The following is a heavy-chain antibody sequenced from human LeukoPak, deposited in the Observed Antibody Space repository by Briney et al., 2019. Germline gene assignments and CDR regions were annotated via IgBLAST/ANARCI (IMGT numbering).Heavy chain of an antibody. CDR3: ARNDDYGDPGGY. J-gene: IGHJ4*02. CDR1: GYNFTGYY. D-gene: IGHD4-17*01. V-gene: IGHV1-2*02. CDR2: INPNSGGT. Sequence: ASVKVSCKASGYNFTGYYMHWVRQAPGQGLEWMGWINPNSGGTNYAQKFQGRVTMTRDTSISTAYMELSRLRSDDTAVYYCARNDDYGDPGGYWGQGTLVTVSS.